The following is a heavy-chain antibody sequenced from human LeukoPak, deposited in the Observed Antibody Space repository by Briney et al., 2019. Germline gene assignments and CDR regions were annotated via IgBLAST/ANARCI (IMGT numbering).Heavy chain of an antibody. D-gene: IGHD1-26*01. CDR3: ARGSSIVGATGNFDY. V-gene: IGHV1-18*01. J-gene: IGHJ4*02. CDR2: ISAYNGNT. CDR1: GYTFTSYG. Sequence: ASVKVSCKASGYTFTSYGISWVRQAPGQGLEWMGWISAYNGNTNYAQKLQGGVTMTTDTSTSTAYMELRSLRSDDTAVYYCARGSSIVGATGNFDYWGQGTLVTVSS.